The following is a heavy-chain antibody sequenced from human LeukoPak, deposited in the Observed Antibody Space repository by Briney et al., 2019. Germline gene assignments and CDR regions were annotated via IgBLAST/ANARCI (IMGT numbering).Heavy chain of an antibody. CDR2: IDHTGST. D-gene: IGHD3-22*01. CDR3: ARQSLVDYSDSRGPFRWFDT. J-gene: IGHJ5*02. Sequence: SETLSLTCNVSGGSISSHYWSWIRQPPGKSLEWIGYIDHTGSTDCSPSLKSRVTMSIDTSQNQVSLKLTYVTAADTAVYFCARQSLVDYSDSRGPFRWFDTWGWGTLVTVS. CDR1: GGSISSHY. V-gene: IGHV4-59*11.